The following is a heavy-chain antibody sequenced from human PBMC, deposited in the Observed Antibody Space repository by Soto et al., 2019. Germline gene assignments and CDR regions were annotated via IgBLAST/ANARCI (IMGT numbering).Heavy chain of an antibody. D-gene: IGHD3-3*01. CDR2: INAGNGNT. Sequence: QVQLVQSGAEVKKPGASVKVSCKASGYTFTSYAMHWVRQAPGQRLEWMGWINAGNGNTKYSQKFQGRVTITRDTSASKAYMDLSSLRSEDTAVYDCARDGVDFWSGYYTSRGGYYFDYWGQGTLVTVSS. V-gene: IGHV1-3*01. CDR1: GYTFTSYA. J-gene: IGHJ4*02. CDR3: ARDGVDFWSGYYTSRGGYYFDY.